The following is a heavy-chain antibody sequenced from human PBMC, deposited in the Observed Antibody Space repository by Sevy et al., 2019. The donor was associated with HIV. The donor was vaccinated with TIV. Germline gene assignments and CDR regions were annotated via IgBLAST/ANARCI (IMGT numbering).Heavy chain of an antibody. J-gene: IGHJ4*02. V-gene: IGHV3-72*01. CDR3: ARVCYSSSWYLDY. CDR2: TRNKANSYTT. D-gene: IGHD6-13*01. Sequence: GGSLRLSCAASGLTFSDHYMDWVRQAPGKGLEWVGRTRNKANSYTTEYAASVKGRFTISRDDSKNSLYLQMNSLKTEDTAVYYCARVCYSSSWYLDYWGQGTLVTVSS. CDR1: GLTFSDHY.